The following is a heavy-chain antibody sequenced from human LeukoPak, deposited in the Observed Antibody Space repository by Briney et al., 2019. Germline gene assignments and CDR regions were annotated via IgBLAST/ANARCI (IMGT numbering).Heavy chain of an antibody. CDR2: IYNTLDT. J-gene: IGHJ4*02. Sequence: SETLSLTCTVSGDSIIGYYWSWIRQPPGKRLEWIGYIYNTLDTTYNPSLGSRVTISLDMSNKQFSLRLSSVTAADTAVYYCARRRYYDSTGYNPTYYFDYWGQGILVTVSS. V-gene: IGHV4-59*01. CDR3: ARRRYYDSTGYNPTYYFDY. D-gene: IGHD3-22*01. CDR1: GDSIIGYY.